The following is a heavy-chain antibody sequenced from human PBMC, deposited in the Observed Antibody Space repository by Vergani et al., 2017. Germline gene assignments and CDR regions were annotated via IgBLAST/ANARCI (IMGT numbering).Heavy chain of an antibody. CDR2: IYSTGST. J-gene: IGHJ4*02. D-gene: IGHD3-22*01. Sequence: QVVLQESGPGLVKASQTLSLTCTVSGDSISSGVYYWNWIRQHPGKGLEWIGYIYSTGSTHHNPSLRRRINMSVDTSKNQFSLKLNSVTAADTAMYYCARMGGYDEGDAFRIGYFDSWGPGILVTVSS. V-gene: IGHV4-31*03. CDR1: GDSISSGVYY. CDR3: ARMGGYDEGDAFRIGYFDS.